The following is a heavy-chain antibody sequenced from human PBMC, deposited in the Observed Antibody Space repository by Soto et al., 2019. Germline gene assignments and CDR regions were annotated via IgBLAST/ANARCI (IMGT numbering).Heavy chain of an antibody. J-gene: IGHJ4*02. CDR3: ARGSNYDGCFAY. V-gene: IGHV3-64*02. CDR1: GFTFSSCA. CDR2: ISSNGGST. Sequence: AGSPGLSCAASGFTFSSCATHSVRQAPGKGLEYGSAISSNGGSTYYADSGKGRFTMSRVNAKNTLYLQMGRLRAADMAVYYCARGSNYDGCFAYAGPGPVFTVST. D-gene: IGHD4-4*01.